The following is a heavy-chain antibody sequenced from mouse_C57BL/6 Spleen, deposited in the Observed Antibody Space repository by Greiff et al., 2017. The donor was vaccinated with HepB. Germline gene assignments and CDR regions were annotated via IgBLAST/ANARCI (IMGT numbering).Heavy chain of an antibody. D-gene: IGHD1-1*01. V-gene: IGHV1-82*01. Sequence: VQLQQSGPELVKPGASVKISCKASGYAFSSSWMNWVKQRPGKGLEWIGRIYPGDGDTNYNGKFKGKATLTADKSSSTAYMQLSSLTSEDSAVYFFAKPNYGSSSYEAMDYWGQGTSVTVSS. CDR3: AKPNYGSSSYEAMDY. CDR2: IYPGDGDT. J-gene: IGHJ4*01. CDR1: GYAFSSSW.